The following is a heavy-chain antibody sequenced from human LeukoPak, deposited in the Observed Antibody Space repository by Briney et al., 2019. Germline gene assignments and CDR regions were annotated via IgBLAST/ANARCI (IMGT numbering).Heavy chain of an antibody. CDR3: ARSRTLSYCSGGSCPDEYYYYYGMDV. V-gene: IGHV1-69*04. CDR1: GGTFSSYA. D-gene: IGHD2-15*01. J-gene: IGHJ6*02. CDR2: IIPILGIA. Sequence: SVKVSCKASGGTFSSYAISWVRQAPGRGLEWMGRIIPILGIANYAQKFQGRVTITADKSTSTAYMELSSLRSEDTAVYYCARSRTLSYCSGGSCPDEYYYYYGMDVWGQGTTVTVSS.